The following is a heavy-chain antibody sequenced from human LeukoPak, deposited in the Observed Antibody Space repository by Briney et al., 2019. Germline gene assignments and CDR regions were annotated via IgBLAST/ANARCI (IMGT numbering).Heavy chain of an antibody. CDR1: GFTFRTYW. Sequence: GGSLRLSCAVSGFTFRTYWMHWVRQVPGEGLVWVSRINEDGSITNYADSVKGRLTISRDNSKNTLYLQMNSLRGEDTAVYYCAKHKENYGDSCLDDYWGQGTLVTVSS. CDR2: INEDGSIT. D-gene: IGHD4-17*01. J-gene: IGHJ4*02. V-gene: IGHV3-74*01. CDR3: AKHKENYGDSCLDDY.